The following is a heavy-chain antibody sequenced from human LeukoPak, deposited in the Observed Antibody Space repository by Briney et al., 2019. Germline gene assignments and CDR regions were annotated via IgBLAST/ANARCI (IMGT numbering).Heavy chain of an antibody. D-gene: IGHD5-24*01. CDR1: GGSISSYY. J-gene: IGHJ4*02. V-gene: IGHV4-59*08. CDR2: IYYSGST. Sequence: SETLTLTCTVSGGSISSYYWSWIRQPPGKGLEWIGYIYYSGSTNYNPSLKSRVTISVDTSKNQFPLKLSSVTAADTAVYYCARQGGDGYMFLRSYLDYWGQGSLVTVSP. CDR3: ARQGGDGYMFLRSYLDY.